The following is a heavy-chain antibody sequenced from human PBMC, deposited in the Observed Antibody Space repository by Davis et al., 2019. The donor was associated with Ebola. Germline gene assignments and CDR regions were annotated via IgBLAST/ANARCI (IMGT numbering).Heavy chain of an antibody. CDR2: ISSGGGST. V-gene: IGHV3-23*01. CDR1: DFMFTNYP. CDR3: AKVPLRFYGMDV. J-gene: IGHJ6*02. D-gene: IGHD4-17*01. Sequence: GESLKISCAASDFMFTNYPMSWVRQAPGKGLELVSAISSGGGSTYYADSVKGRFTISRDNSKNTLYLQMNSVRAEDTAAYYCAKVPLRFYGMDVWGQGTTVTVSS.